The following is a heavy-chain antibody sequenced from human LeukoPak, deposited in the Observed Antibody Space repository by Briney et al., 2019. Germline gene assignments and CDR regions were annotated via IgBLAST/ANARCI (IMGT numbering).Heavy chain of an antibody. CDR2: IYYTGST. V-gene: IGHV4-39*07. Sequence: SETLSLTCTVSGGSISSNGYYWGWIRQPPGKGLEWIGSIYYTGSTYYNPSLKSRVTISVDKSKNQFSLKLSSVTAADTAVYYCARGRITFGGVIVNYAKYYFDYWGQGTLVTVSS. J-gene: IGHJ4*02. D-gene: IGHD3-16*02. CDR1: GGSISSNGYY. CDR3: ARGRITFGGVIVNYAKYYFDY.